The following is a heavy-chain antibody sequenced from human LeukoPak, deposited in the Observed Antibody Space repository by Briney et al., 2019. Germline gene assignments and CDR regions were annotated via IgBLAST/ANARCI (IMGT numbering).Heavy chain of an antibody. Sequence: PGGSLRLSCAAYGFSFSSYSMNWVRQAPGKGLAWVAAISSTSDYIYHADSVKGRFTISRDNADNTLYMDMSHLRAEDTAIYYCARTLGGYDSSGIDYWGQGTLVTVSS. D-gene: IGHD3-10*01. CDR3: ARTLGGYDSSGIDY. J-gene: IGHJ4*01. V-gene: IGHV3-21*01. CDR2: ISSTSDYI. CDR1: GFSFSSYS.